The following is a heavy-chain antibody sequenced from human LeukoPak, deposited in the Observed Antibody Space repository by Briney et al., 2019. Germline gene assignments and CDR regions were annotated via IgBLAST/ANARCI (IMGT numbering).Heavy chain of an antibody. CDR3: ARFGGHYYDSSGYGPRYYYYGMDV. CDR2: ISGSGGST. J-gene: IGHJ6*02. V-gene: IGHV3-23*01. CDR1: GFTFSSYA. D-gene: IGHD3-22*01. Sequence: PGGSLRLSCAASGFTFSSYAMSWVRQAPGKGLEWVSAISGSGGSTYYADSVKGRFTISRDNSKNTLYLQMNSLRAEDTAVYYCARFGGHYYDSSGYGPRYYYYGMDVWGQGTTVTVSS.